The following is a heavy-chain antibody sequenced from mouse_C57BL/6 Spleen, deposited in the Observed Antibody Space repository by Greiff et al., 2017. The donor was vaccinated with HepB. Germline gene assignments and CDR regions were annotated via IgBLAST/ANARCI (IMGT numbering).Heavy chain of an antibody. V-gene: IGHV1-42*01. CDR3: ARDGYRFDY. D-gene: IGHD2-3*01. J-gene: IGHJ2*01. CDR2: INPSTGGT. Sequence: VQLKQSGPELVKPGASVKISCKASGYSFTGYYMNWVKQSPEKSLEWIGEINPSTGGTTYNQKFKAKATLTVDKSSSTAYMQLKSLTSEDSAVYYCARDGYRFDYWGQGTTLTVSS. CDR1: GYSFTGYY.